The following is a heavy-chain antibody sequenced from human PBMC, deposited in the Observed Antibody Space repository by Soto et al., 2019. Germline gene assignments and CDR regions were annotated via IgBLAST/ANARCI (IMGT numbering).Heavy chain of an antibody. D-gene: IGHD2-2*01. CDR2: IYYSGST. V-gene: IGHV4-39*01. CDR3: ARHDTDTFSSTSCLFDY. J-gene: IGHJ4*02. Sequence: PSETLSLTCTVSGGSISSSSYYWGWIRQPPGKGLEWIGSIYYSGSTYYNPSLKSRVTISVDTSKNQFSLKLSSVTAADTAVYYCARHDTDTFSSTSCLFDYWGQGTLVTVSS. CDR1: GGSISSSSYY.